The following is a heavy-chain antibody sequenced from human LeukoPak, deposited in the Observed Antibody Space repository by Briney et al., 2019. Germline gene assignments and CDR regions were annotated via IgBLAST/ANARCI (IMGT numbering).Heavy chain of an antibody. CDR1: GDSISSYY. CDR3: ARLRRSRLAEFDY. D-gene: IGHD3-3*02. V-gene: IGHV4-59*08. CDR2: IYYSGST. J-gene: IGHJ4*02. Sequence: SETLSLTCTVSGDSISSYYCSWIRQPPGKGLEWIGYIYYSGSTSYNPSLKSRVTISVDTSKNQFSLKLSSLTAADTAVYYCARLRRSRLAEFDYWGQGTLVTVSS.